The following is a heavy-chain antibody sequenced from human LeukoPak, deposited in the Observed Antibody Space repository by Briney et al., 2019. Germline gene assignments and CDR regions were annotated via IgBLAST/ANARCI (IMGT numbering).Heavy chain of an antibody. CDR1: GYSISFGYY. V-gene: IGHV4-38-2*02. CDR2: IYHSGST. CDR3: ARGHGDYLYYFDY. D-gene: IGHD4-17*01. J-gene: IGHJ4*02. Sequence: KPSETLSLTCSVSGYSISFGYYWGWIRQPPGKGLEWIGSIYHSGSTYYNPSLKSRVTISVDTSNNQFSLKLNSMTAADTAVHYCARGHGDYLYYFDYWGQGTLVTVSS.